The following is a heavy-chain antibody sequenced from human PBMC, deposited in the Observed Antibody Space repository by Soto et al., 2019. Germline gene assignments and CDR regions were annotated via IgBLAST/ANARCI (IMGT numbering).Heavy chain of an antibody. CDR2: ISGSGGST. J-gene: IGHJ6*03. D-gene: IGHD4-17*01. Sequence: EVQLLESGGGLVQPGGSLRLSCAASGFTFSSYAMSWVRQAPGKGLEWVSAISGSGGSTYYADSVKGRFTISRDNSKNTLYLQMNSLRAEDTAVYYCAKTSATVTQHYYYYYYMDVWGKGTTVTVSS. CDR3: AKTSATVTQHYYYYYYMDV. CDR1: GFTFSSYA. V-gene: IGHV3-23*01.